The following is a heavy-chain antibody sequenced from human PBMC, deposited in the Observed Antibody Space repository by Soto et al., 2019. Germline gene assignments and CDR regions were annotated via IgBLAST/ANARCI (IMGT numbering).Heavy chain of an antibody. Sequence: HPGGSLRLSCAASGFTFSDYGMHWVRQAPGKGLEWVAVIWHDGSDKFYADSVRGRFTVSRDNSKNTLFLQMNILRVEDTALYYCARESGNHPAFDSWGQGTLVTVSS. CDR1: GFTFSDYG. D-gene: IGHD1-26*01. V-gene: IGHV3-33*01. J-gene: IGHJ4*02. CDR2: IWHDGSDK. CDR3: ARESGNHPAFDS.